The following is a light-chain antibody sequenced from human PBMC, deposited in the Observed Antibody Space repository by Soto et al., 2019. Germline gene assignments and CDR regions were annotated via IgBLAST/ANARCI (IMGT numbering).Light chain of an antibody. CDR3: QQYGSSPPA. J-gene: IGKJ1*01. V-gene: IGKV3-20*01. CDR1: QSIGLA. CDR2: DAS. Sequence: EIVLTQSPATLSLSPGERATLSCRASQSIGLAIAWYQHKPGQAPRLLIYDASNRATGIPDRFSGSGSGTDFTLTISRLEPEDFAVYYCQQYGSSPPAFG.